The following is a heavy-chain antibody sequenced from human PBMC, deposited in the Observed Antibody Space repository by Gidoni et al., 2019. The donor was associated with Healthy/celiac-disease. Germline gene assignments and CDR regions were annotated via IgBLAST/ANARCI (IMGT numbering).Heavy chain of an antibody. CDR2: INAGNGNT. V-gene: IGHV1-3*01. Sequence: QVQLVHSGAAVKKPGASVKFSCKSSGYTFPSYAMHWLRHAPGQRLEWIGWINAGNGNTKYSQKFQGRVNITRDTSASTAYMELSSLRSEDTAVYYCARDGGPPYYDFWSGRGDYYYGMDVWGQGTTVTVSS. CDR3: ARDGGPPYYDFWSGRGDYYYGMDV. D-gene: IGHD3-3*01. J-gene: IGHJ6*02. CDR1: GYTFPSYA.